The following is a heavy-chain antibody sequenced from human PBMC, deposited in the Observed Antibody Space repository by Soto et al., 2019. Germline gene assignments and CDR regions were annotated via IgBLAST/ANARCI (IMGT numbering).Heavy chain of an antibody. CDR3: ALVVYAPGGVGFDY. D-gene: IGHD2-8*02. CDR1: GGTFSSYA. Sequence: QVQLVQSGAEVKKPGSSVKVSCKASGGTFSSYAISWVRQAPGQGLEWMGGIIPIFGTANYAQQFQGRFTITADESTSTAYMELSSLRSEDTAVYYCALVVYAPGGVGFDYWGQGTLVTVSS. J-gene: IGHJ4*02. V-gene: IGHV1-69*01. CDR2: IIPIFGTA.